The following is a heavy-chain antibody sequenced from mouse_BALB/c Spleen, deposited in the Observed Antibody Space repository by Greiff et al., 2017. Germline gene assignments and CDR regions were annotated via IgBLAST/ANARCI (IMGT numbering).Heavy chain of an antibody. CDR3: ARIADGYYVYAMDY. J-gene: IGHJ4*01. D-gene: IGHD2-3*01. Sequence: QVTLKESGPGILQPSQTLSLTCSFSGFSLSTSGMGVGWIRQPSGKGLEWLAHIWWDDDKYYNTALKSGLTISKDTSKNQVFLKIASVDTADTATYYCARIADGYYVYAMDYWGQGTSVTVSS. CDR1: GFSLSTSGMG. V-gene: IGHV8-8*01. CDR2: IWWDDDK.